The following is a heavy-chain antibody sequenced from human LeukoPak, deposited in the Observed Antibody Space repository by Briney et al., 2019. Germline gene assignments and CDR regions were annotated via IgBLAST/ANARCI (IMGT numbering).Heavy chain of an antibody. V-gene: IGHV1-46*01. CDR3: ARTPWFGELLFYYFDY. CDR2: INPSGGST. J-gene: IGHJ4*02. D-gene: IGHD3-10*01. Sequence: GASVKVSCKASGYTFTSYYMHWVRQAPGQGLEWMGIINPSGGSTSYAQKFQGRVTMTRDTSTSTVYMELSSLRSEDTAVCYCARTPWFGELLFYYFDYWGQGTLVTVSS. CDR1: GYTFTSYY.